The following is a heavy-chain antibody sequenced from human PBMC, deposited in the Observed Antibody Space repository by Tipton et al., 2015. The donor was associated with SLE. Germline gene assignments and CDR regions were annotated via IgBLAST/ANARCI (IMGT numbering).Heavy chain of an antibody. V-gene: IGHV4-59*08. J-gene: IGHJ4*02. CDR2: ISSIGTT. CDR1: RGSVNNYY. Sequence: TLSLTCSVSRGSVNNYYWSWIRQPPGQELEWIGHISSIGTTDYNPSLKSRVTISRDTSKNQFSLKLSSVTAADTAMYYCARHLRGGTYVWGQGTLVTVSS. CDR3: ARHLRGGTYV. D-gene: IGHD1-26*01.